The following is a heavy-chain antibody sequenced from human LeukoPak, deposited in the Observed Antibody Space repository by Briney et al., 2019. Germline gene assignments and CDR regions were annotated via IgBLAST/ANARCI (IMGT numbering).Heavy chain of an antibody. V-gene: IGHV1-18*01. CDR3: ARAGYCSGAACYAEGIDY. Sequence: ASVKVSCKASGYTFTGNGITWVRQAPGQGLEWMGWINAYNGNTVYAQMFEGRVTLITDTSTTTAYMELTNLRSDDTAIYYCARAGYCSGAACYAEGIDYWGQGTLVTVSS. D-gene: IGHD2-2*01. CDR2: INAYNGNT. J-gene: IGHJ4*02. CDR1: GYTFTGNG.